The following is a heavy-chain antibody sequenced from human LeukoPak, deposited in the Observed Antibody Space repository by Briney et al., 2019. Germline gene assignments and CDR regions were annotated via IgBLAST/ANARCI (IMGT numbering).Heavy chain of an antibody. CDR2: INWNGGST. Sequence: PGGSLRLSCAASGLTFDDYGIGWDRQAPGRGLGWDSGINWNGGSTGYADSVKGRFTISRDDAKNLVFLQMNSLRVEDTAVYYCARDGVAGGFDYWGQGTLVTVSS. V-gene: IGHV3-20*04. CDR1: GLTFDDYG. J-gene: IGHJ4*02. D-gene: IGHD6-19*01. CDR3: ARDGVAGGFDY.